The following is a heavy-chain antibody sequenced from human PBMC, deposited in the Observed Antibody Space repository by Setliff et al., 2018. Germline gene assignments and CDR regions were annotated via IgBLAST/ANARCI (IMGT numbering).Heavy chain of an antibody. Sequence: ETLSLTCTVSGGSISSGSYYWSWVRQAPGKGLEWVANIKQDGSEKYYVDSVKGRFSISRDNAKNSLYLQMNSLRAEDTAVYYCARDPHFDSWGQGTLVTVSS. J-gene: IGHJ4*02. CDR1: GGSISSGSYY. CDR2: IKQDGSEK. CDR3: ARDPHFDS. V-gene: IGHV3-7*01.